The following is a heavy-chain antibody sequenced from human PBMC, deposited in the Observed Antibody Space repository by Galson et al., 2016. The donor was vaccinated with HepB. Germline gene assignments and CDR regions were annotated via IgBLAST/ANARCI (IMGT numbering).Heavy chain of an antibody. J-gene: IGHJ6*02. CDR1: GDSVSSSTAA. CDR2: TQYRSKWES. CDR3: VKGPPAYHYYGMAV. V-gene: IGHV6-1*01. Sequence: CAISGDSVSSSTAAWHWIRQSPSRGLEWLARTQYRSKWESHYADSVRSRVTVIPDTSKNLLTLQANSVSPEDTAVYYCVKGPPAYHYYGMAVWGQGTTVTVSS.